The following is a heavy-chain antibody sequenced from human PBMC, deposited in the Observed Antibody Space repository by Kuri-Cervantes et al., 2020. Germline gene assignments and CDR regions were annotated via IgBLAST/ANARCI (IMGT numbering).Heavy chain of an antibody. J-gene: IGHJ6*02. Sequence: ASVQVSCKASGYTFTSYYMHWVRQAPGQGLEWMGIINPSGGSTSYAQKFQGRVTMTRDTSTSTVYMELSSLRSEDTAVYYCATVSLYYYGMDVWGQGTTVTVSS. CDR1: GYTFTSYY. CDR2: INPSGGST. CDR3: ATVSLYYYGMDV. V-gene: IGHV1-46*01.